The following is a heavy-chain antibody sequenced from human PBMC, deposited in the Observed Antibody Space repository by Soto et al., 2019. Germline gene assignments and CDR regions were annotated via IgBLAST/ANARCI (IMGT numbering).Heavy chain of an antibody. Sequence: SETLSLTCAVYGGSFSGYYWSWIRQPPGKGLEWIGEINHSGSTNYNPSLKSRVTISVDTSKNQFSLKLSSVTAADTAVYYCARKYYYGSGSYTWFDPWGQGTLVTVSS. V-gene: IGHV4-34*01. CDR1: GGSFSGYY. CDR3: ARKYYYGSGSYTWFDP. J-gene: IGHJ5*02. D-gene: IGHD3-10*01. CDR2: INHSGST.